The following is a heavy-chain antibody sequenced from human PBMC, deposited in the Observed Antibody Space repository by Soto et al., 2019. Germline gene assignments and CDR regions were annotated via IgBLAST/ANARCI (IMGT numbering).Heavy chain of an antibody. V-gene: IGHV4-59*01. CDR2: IYYSGST. CDR3: ARGMTTDVRSV. Sequence: PSETLSLASTVSGGSISSYYWSWIRPPPGKGLEWIGYIYYSGSTNYNPSLKSRVTISVDTSKNQFSLKLSSVTAADTAVYYCARGMTTDVRSVWSQGTMVTVSS. D-gene: IGHD4-17*01. J-gene: IGHJ3*01. CDR1: GGSISSYY.